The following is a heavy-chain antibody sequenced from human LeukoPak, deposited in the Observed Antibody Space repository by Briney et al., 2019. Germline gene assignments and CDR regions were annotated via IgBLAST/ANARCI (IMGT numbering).Heavy chain of an antibody. J-gene: IGHJ3*02. V-gene: IGHV3-21*01. CDR2: ISSSSSYI. Sequence: GGSLRLSCAASGFTFSGYSMNWVRQAPGKGLEWVSSISSSSSYIYYADSVKGRFTISRDNAKNSLYLQMNSLRAEDTAVYYCARTVGYLDAFDIWGQGTMVTVSS. CDR1: GFTFSGYS. D-gene: IGHD3-16*02. CDR3: ARTVGYLDAFDI.